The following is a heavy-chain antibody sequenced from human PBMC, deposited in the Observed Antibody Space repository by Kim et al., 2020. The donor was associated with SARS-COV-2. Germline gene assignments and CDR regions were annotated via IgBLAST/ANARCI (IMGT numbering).Heavy chain of an antibody. V-gene: IGHV4-34*01. D-gene: IGHD6-19*01. Sequence: SETLSLTCAVYGGSFSGYYWSWIRQPPGKGLEWIGEINHSGSTNYNPSLKSRVTISVDTSKNQFSLKLSSVTAADTAVYYCAATTTDIAVAGNYYNWFDPWGQGTLVTVSS. CDR1: GGSFSGYY. CDR2: INHSGST. J-gene: IGHJ5*02. CDR3: AATTTDIAVAGNYYNWFDP.